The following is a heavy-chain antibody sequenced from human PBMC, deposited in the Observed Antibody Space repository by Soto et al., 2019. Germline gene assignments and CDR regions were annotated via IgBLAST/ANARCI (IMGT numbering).Heavy chain of an antibody. CDR2: IVIGTGNT. V-gene: IGHV1-58*02. CDR3: AAGMAQYSVSTTTPYDS. Sequence: QMQLVQSGPEVKRPGTSVKVSCKASGFTFSSSAMQWVRQARGQRLEWIGWIVIGTGNTNYAQKFQERVTITRDMSTTTAYMELSSLRSEDTAVYYCAAGMAQYSVSTTTPYDSWGQGTLVTVSS. J-gene: IGHJ4*02. CDR1: GFTFSSSA. D-gene: IGHD1-1*01.